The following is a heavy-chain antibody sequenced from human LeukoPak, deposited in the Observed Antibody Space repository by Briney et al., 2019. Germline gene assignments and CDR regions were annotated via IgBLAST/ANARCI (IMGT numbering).Heavy chain of an antibody. D-gene: IGHD3-9*01. CDR1: GFTFSSYA. CDR3: ARGGTYYDILTGRQAFDI. Sequence: PGRSLRLSCAASGFTFSSYAMHWVRQAPGKGLEWVAVISYDGSNKYYADSVKGRFTTSRDNSKNTLYLQMNSLRAEDTAVYYCARGGTYYDILTGRQAFDIWGQGTMVTVSS. V-gene: IGHV3-30*04. J-gene: IGHJ3*02. CDR2: ISYDGSNK.